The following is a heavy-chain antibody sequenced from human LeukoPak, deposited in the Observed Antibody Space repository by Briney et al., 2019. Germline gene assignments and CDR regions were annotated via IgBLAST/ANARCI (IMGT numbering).Heavy chain of an antibody. V-gene: IGHV4-34*01. D-gene: IGHD1-26*01. CDR2: INHSGST. J-gene: IGHJ4*02. CDR1: GGSFSGYY. Sequence: SETLSLTCAVYGGSFSGYYWSWIRKPPGKGLEWIGEINHSGSTNYNPSLKSRVTISVDTSKNQFSLKLSSVTAADTAVYYCARGYSGSHWGQGTLVTVSS. CDR3: ARGYSGSH.